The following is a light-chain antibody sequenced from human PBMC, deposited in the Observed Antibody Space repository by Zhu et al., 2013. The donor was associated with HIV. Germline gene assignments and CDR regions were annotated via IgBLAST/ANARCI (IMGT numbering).Light chain of an antibody. Sequence: DIVMTQSPLSLPVTPGEPASISCRSSQNLLHSNGYNYLDWYLQKPGQSPQLLIYLGSNRASGVPDRFTGSGSGRDFTLKISRVEAEDVGVYFCMQALQTPYSFGQGTKLEIK. CDR3: MQALQTPYS. V-gene: IGKV2-28*01. CDR2: LGS. J-gene: IGKJ2*03. CDR1: QNLLHSNGYNY.